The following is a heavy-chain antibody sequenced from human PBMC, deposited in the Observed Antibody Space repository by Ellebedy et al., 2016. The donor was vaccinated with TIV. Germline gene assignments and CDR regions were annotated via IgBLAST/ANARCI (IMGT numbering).Heavy chain of an antibody. CDR3: ARGTLKYFDS. Sequence: SETLSLXXAVYGGSLSGYYWTWIRQSPGKGLEWTGEINHGGNTNYNPSLKSRVTISADTSKNQFSLKLTSLTAADTAVYYCARGTLKYFDSWGQGTLVTVSS. V-gene: IGHV4-34*01. J-gene: IGHJ4*02. CDR2: INHGGNT. CDR1: GGSLSGYY.